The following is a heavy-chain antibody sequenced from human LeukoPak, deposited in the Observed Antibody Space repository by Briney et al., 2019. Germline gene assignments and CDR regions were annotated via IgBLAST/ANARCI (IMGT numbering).Heavy chain of an antibody. CDR2: INHSGST. Sequence: SETLSLTCAVYGGSFSGYYWSWIRQPPGKGLEWIGEINHSGSTNYNPSLKSRVTISVYTSKNQFSLKLSSVTAADTAVYYCARGDGGYSGYDSYYCYMDVWGKGTTVTVSS. CDR3: ARGDGGYSGYDSYYCYMDV. V-gene: IGHV4-34*01. D-gene: IGHD5-12*01. CDR1: GGSFSGYY. J-gene: IGHJ6*03.